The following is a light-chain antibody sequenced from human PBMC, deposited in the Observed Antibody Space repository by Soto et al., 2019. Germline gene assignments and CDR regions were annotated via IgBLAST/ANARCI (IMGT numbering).Light chain of an antibody. CDR1: QTISTW. V-gene: IGKV1-5*01. Sequence: GDRVTITCRASQTISTWMACYQQKPGKAPKLLVYDASTLQSGVASRFSGSGSGTDFTLTISRLEPEDFAVYYCQQYGSPGTFGQGTKVDIK. CDR3: QQYGSPGT. CDR2: DAS. J-gene: IGKJ1*01.